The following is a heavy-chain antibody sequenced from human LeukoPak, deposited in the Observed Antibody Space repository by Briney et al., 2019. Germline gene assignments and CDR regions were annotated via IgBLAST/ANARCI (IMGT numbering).Heavy chain of an antibody. J-gene: IGHJ5*02. CDR1: GGSISSSSYY. V-gene: IGHV4-39*01. Sequence: SETLSLTCTVSGGSISSSSYYWGWIRQPPGKGLEWVGSIYYSGSTYYNPSLNSRVTISVDTSKNQFSLKLSSVTAADTAVYYCARHWEYYDYVWGSYRSDWFDPWGQGTLVTVSS. CDR2: IYYSGST. D-gene: IGHD3-16*02. CDR3: ARHWEYYDYVWGSYRSDWFDP.